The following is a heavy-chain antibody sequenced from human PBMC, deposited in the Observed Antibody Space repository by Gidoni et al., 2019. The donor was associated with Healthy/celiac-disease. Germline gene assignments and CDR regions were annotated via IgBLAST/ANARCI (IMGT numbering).Heavy chain of an antibody. V-gene: IGHV1-18*04. CDR3: ARVMVPIYYDSSGYYYEGSGASDY. J-gene: IGHJ4*02. Sequence: QVQLVQSGAEVKKPGASVKVSCKASGYTFTSYGISWVRQAPGQGLEWMGWISAYNGNKNYAKKLQGRVTMTTDTSTSTAYMELRSLRSDDTAVYYCARVMVPIYYDSSGYYYEGSGASDYWGQGTLVTVSS. CDR1: GYTFTSYG. CDR2: ISAYNGNK. D-gene: IGHD3-22*01.